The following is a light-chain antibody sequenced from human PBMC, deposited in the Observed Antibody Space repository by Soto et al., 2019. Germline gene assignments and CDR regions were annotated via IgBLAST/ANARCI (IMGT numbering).Light chain of an antibody. V-gene: IGLV2-14*03. CDR2: DVS. Sequence: QSVLTQPASVSGSPLQSITISCTGTSSDVGGYNYVSWYQHHPGKAPKLMIFDVSNRPSGVSNRFSGSKSDNTASLTISGLQPEDEADYYCSSYTTSNTRQIVFGTGTKVTV. CDR1: SSDVGGYNY. CDR3: SSYTTSNTRQIV. J-gene: IGLJ1*01.